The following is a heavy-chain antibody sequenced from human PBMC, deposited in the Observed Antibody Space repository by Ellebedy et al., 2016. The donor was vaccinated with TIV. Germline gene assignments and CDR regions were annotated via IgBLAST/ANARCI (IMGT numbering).Heavy chain of an antibody. CDR1: GFTFSSFA. Sequence: GESLKISCAASGFTFSSFAMSWVRQAPGKGLEWVSGISGNGVKTYYADSVKGRITISRDNSKSTLYLQMNSLRAEDTAEYYCAKNNTYYDFWSGNGMDVWGQGTTVTVSS. D-gene: IGHD3-3*01. J-gene: IGHJ6*02. CDR3: AKNNTYYDFWSGNGMDV. CDR2: ISGNGVKT. V-gene: IGHV3-23*01.